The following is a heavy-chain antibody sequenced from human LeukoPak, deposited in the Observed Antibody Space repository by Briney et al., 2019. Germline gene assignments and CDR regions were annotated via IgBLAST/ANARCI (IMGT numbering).Heavy chain of an antibody. CDR2: ISGSGGST. D-gene: IGHD1-26*01. J-gene: IGHJ4*02. Sequence: PGGSLRLSCAASGFTFSSYAMSWVRQAPGKGLEWVSAISGSGGSTYYADSVKGRFTISRDNSKNTLYLQMNSLRAEDTAVYYCARDRDSGSYRGAFDYWGQGTLVTVSS. V-gene: IGHV3-23*01. CDR1: GFTFSSYA. CDR3: ARDRDSGSYRGAFDY.